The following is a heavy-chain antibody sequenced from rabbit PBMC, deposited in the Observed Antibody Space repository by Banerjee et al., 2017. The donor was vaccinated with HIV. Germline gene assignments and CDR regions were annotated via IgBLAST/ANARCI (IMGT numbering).Heavy chain of an antibody. CDR1: GFSISSRYW. CDR3: ARAYVIGGTRLDL. Sequence: QEQLVESGGDLVQPEGSLTLTCTASGFSISSRYWICWVRQAPGKGLEWIGCIYTGDDTTYYANWAKGRFTISKTSSTTMTLQMTSLTDADTATYFCARAYVIGGTRLDLWGPGTLVTVS. V-gene: IGHV1S45*01. J-gene: IGHJ3*01. D-gene: IGHD1-1*01. CDR2: IYTGDDTT.